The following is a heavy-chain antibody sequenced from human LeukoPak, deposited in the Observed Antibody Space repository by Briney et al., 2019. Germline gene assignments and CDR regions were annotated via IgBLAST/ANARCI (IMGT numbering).Heavy chain of an antibody. CDR2: IRSNSDGGTP. V-gene: IGHV3-15*07. D-gene: IGHD3-10*01. CDR1: GFSFSNTY. CDR3: TTKVRRGDFDV. J-gene: IGHJ4*02. Sequence: PGGSLRLSCAASGFSFSNTYMNWDRQAPGEGLEWVGRIRSNSDGGTPDYAAPVKGRFIISREDSRKTVYLQMNSLKTEDTAVYLCTTKVRRGDFDVWGQGTLVTVST.